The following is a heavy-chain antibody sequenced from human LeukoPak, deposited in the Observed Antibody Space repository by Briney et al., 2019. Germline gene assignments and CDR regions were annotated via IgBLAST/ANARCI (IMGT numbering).Heavy chain of an antibody. D-gene: IGHD1-26*01. J-gene: IGHJ4*01. CDR3: AREMTRKGEFDF. CDR2: VSHNGALT. CDR1: GFTFIQHS. Sequence: GRSLSPACAPSGFTFIQHSMNCIRHAPSNGLEWVAVVSHNGALTIYADSVSGRFTISRDNSKNMHYLQMNNMTPGGTAVYFCAREMTRKGEFDFWGRGTLVTVSS. V-gene: IGHV3-30*04.